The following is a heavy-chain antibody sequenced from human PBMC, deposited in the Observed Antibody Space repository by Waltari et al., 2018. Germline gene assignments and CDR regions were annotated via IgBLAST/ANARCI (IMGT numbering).Heavy chain of an antibody. V-gene: IGHV4-39*07. CDR2: IYYSGST. Sequence: QLQLQESGPGLVKPSETLSLTCTVSGGSISSSSYYWGWIRQPPGKGLEWIGSIYYSGSTYYNPSLKSRVTISVDTSKNQFSLKLSSVTAADTAVYYCARGSYWGPRYGYYFDYWGQGTLVTVSS. D-gene: IGHD1-26*01. CDR3: ARGSYWGPRYGYYFDY. J-gene: IGHJ4*02. CDR1: GGSISSSSYY.